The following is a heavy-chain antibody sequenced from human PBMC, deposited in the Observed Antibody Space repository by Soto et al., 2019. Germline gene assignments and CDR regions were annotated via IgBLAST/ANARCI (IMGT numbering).Heavy chain of an antibody. V-gene: IGHV4-59*08. J-gene: IGHJ4*02. CDR1: GGSISSYY. CDR2: IYYSGST. D-gene: IGHD3-10*01. CDR3: ARHNYGSGSTYFDY. Sequence: QVQLQESGPGLVKPSETLSLTCTVSGGSISSYYWSWIRQPPGKGLEWIGYIYYSGSTNYNPSLTSRAPIPVETSKNQSSLRLNSMTAADTAVYYCARHNYGSGSTYFDYWGQGTLVTVSS.